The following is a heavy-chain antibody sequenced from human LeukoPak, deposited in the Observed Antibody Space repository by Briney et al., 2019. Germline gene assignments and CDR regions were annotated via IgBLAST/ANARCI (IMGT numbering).Heavy chain of an antibody. D-gene: IGHD3-3*01. V-gene: IGHV4-4*02. CDR3: AREGGFYRPLDY. CDR2: VHLDGTT. CDR1: GXSVASTNG. Sequence: PSETLSLTCGVSGXSVASTNGWTWVRQPPGKGLEWIAEVHLDGTTNYNPSLKSRLTMSVDLSENHISLTLTSVTAADTAVYYCAREGGFYRPLDYSGQGTLVTVSS. J-gene: IGHJ4*02.